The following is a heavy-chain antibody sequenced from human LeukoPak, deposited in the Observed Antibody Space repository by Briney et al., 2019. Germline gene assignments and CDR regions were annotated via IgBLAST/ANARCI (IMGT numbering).Heavy chain of an antibody. CDR3: ARGARYCTSTSCSSLRAVDI. CDR2: ISGSGGST. V-gene: IGHV3-23*01. J-gene: IGHJ3*02. CDR1: GFTFSSYA. D-gene: IGHD2-2*01. Sequence: GGSLRLSCAASGFTFSSYAMSWVRQAPGKGLEWVSAISGSGGSTYYADSVKGRFTISRDNAKNSLYLQMNSLRDEDTAVYYCARGARYCTSTSCSSLRAVDIWGQGTMVTVSS.